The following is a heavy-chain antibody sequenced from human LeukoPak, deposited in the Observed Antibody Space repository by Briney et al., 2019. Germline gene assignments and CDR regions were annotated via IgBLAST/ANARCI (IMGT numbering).Heavy chain of an antibody. Sequence: GGSLRLSCAASGFTFSSYWMSWVRQAPGKGLEWVANIKQDGSEKYYVDSVKGRFTISRDNAKNSLYLQMNSLRAEDTAVYYCARVIRDQPVLLWFGESPGNWFDPWGQGTLVTVSS. CDR3: ARVIRDQPVLLWFGESPGNWFDP. CDR2: IKQDGSEK. J-gene: IGHJ5*02. CDR1: GFTFSSYW. D-gene: IGHD3-10*01. V-gene: IGHV3-7*04.